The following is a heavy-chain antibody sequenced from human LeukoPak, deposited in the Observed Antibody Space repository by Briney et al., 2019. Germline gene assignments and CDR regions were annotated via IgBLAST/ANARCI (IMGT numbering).Heavy chain of an antibody. CDR3: ARDAYYYDSSGYYGAPSDY. J-gene: IGHJ4*02. CDR2: INWNGGST. D-gene: IGHD3-22*01. V-gene: IGHV3-20*04. CDR1: GFTFSSYG. Sequence: GGSLRLSCAASGFTFSSYGMSWVRQAPGKGLEWVSGINWNGGSTGYADSVKGRFTISRDNAKNSLYLQMNSLRAEDTALYYCARDAYYYDSSGYYGAPSDYWGQGTLVTVSS.